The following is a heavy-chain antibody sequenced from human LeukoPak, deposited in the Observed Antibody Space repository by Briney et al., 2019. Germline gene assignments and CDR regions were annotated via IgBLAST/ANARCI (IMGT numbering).Heavy chain of an antibody. V-gene: IGHV6-1*01. CDR1: GDSVSNNIAT. CDR2: TYYRSRWGN. Sequence: SQTLSLTCAISGDSVSNNIATWNWVRQSPSRGLEWLGRTYYRSRWGNDYAISVKSRITINPDTSRNQFSLQLNSVTPEDTAVYYCARDQSRVAGKGRNWFDPWGQGTLVTVSS. J-gene: IGHJ5*02. D-gene: IGHD6-19*01. CDR3: ARDQSRVAGKGRNWFDP.